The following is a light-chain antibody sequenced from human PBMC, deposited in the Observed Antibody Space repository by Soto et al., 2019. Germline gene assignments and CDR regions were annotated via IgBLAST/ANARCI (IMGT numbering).Light chain of an antibody. CDR2: EVS. CDR3: QSYDDSLSVVL. V-gene: IGLV2-14*01. J-gene: IGLJ2*01. CDR1: SSDVGNYKF. Sequence: QSALTQPASVSGSPGQSITISCTGTSSDVGNYKFVSWYQQHPGKVPKLLIYEVSNRPSGISNRFSGSKSGNTASLAITGLQAEDEADYYCQSYDDSLSVVLFGGGTKLTVL.